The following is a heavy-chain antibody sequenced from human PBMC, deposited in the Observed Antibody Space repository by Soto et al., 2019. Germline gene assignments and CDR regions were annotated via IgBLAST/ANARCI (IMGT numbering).Heavy chain of an antibody. V-gene: IGHV3-11*06. J-gene: IGHJ5*02. D-gene: IGHD5-12*01. CDR1: GFTFSGYY. CDR2: ISSSSSYT. Sequence: GGSLILSCAASGFTFSGYYMSWIRQAPGKGLEWVSYISSSSSYTNYADSVKGRFTISRDNAKNSLYLQMNSLRAEDTAVYYCARGVGYSGDGGWFDPWGQGTMVTVSS. CDR3: ARGVGYSGDGGWFDP.